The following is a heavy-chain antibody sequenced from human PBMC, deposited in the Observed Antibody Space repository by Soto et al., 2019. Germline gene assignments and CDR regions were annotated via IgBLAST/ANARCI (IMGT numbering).Heavy chain of an antibody. D-gene: IGHD3-22*01. CDR2: IIPIFGTA. CDR3: ARGKGYYYDSSGLYGMDV. J-gene: IGHJ6*02. CDR1: GGTLSSYA. V-gene: IGHV1-69*13. Sequence: SVKVSCKASGGTLSSYAISWVRQAPGQGLEWMGGIIPIFGTANYAQKFQGRVTITADESTSTAYMELSSLRSEDTAVYYCARGKGYYYDSSGLYGMDVWGQGTTVTVSS.